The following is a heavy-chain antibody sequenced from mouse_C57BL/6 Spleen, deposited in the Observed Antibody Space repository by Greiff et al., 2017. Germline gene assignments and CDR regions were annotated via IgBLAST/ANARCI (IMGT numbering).Heavy chain of an antibody. J-gene: IGHJ2*01. CDR2: IRLKSDNYAT. CDR3: TGQYYFDY. CDR1: GFTFSNYW. Sequence: EVQGVESGGGLVQPGGSMKLSCVASGFTFSNYWMNWVRQSPEKGLEWVAQIRLKSDNYATHYAESVKGRFTISRDDSKSSVYLQMNNLRAEDTGIYYCTGQYYFDYWGQGTTLTVSS. V-gene: IGHV6-3*01.